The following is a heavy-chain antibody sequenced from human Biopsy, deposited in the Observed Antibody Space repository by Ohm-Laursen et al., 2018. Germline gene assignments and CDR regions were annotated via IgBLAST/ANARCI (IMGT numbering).Heavy chain of an antibody. CDR2: FSPSSGGT. CDR1: GYTFTDYF. Sequence: SVYVSCNASGYTFTDYFLHWVRQAPGQGPGWRGWFSPSSGGTTYTQKFQGRVTMIRDASATTGYMELSSLRSDETAVYYCARDIMNPIGGLVARSDVFDVWGQGTMVTVSS. V-gene: IGHV1-2*02. CDR3: ARDIMNPIGGLVARSDVFDV. D-gene: IGHD3-16*02. J-gene: IGHJ3*01.